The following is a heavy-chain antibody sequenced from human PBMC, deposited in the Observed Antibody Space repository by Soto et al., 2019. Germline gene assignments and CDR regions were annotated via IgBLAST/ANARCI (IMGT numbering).Heavy chain of an antibody. Sequence: SQTLSLTCAISGDSVPSNSAAWNWIRQSPSRGLEWLGRTYYRSKWYNDYAVSVKSRITINPDTSKNQFSLQLDSVTPEDTAVYYCAREVAPYCSSTSCPRGFDPWGQGTLVTVSS. CDR2: TYYRSKWYN. V-gene: IGHV6-1*01. CDR1: GDSVPSNSAA. CDR3: AREVAPYCSSTSCPRGFDP. D-gene: IGHD2-2*01. J-gene: IGHJ5*02.